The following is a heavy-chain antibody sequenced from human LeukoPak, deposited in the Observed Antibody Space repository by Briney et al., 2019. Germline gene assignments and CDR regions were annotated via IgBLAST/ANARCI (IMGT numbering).Heavy chain of an antibody. D-gene: IGHD4-17*01. Sequence: SETLSLTCTVSGGSISSYYWSWIRQPPGKGPEWIGYIYYSGSTNYNPSLKSRVTISVDTSKNQFSLKLSSVTAADTAVYYCASSTVPTGYFDYWGQGTLVTVSS. CDR2: IYYSGST. J-gene: IGHJ4*02. CDR1: GGSISSYY. V-gene: IGHV4-59*08. CDR3: ASSTVPTGYFDY.